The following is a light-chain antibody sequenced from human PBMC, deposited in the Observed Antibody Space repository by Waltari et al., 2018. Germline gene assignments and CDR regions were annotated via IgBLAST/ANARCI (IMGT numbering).Light chain of an antibody. Sequence: QSVLTQPPSASGTPGQKVTIPCNGSSSNIGSNYVYWYQQFPGTPPKLLIFKTNQRPSGLPDRFSASKSGTSASLAINGLRSEDEADYYCAAWDDSLSGLVLGGGTKVTVL. CDR2: KTN. CDR1: SSNIGSNY. J-gene: IGLJ3*02. CDR3: AAWDDSLSGLV. V-gene: IGLV1-47*01.